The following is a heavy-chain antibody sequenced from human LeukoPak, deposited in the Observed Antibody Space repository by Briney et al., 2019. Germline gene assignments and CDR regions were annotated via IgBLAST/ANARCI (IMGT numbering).Heavy chain of an antibody. CDR1: GFTFSSYA. CDR2: ISGSGGST. Sequence: GGSLRLSCAASGFTFSSYAMHWVRQAPGKGLEWVSAISGSGGSTYYADSVKGRFTISRDNSKNTLYLQMNSLRAEDTAVYFCAKVRAGVPAAMLYTRFNYWGQGTLVTVSS. CDR3: AKVRAGVPAAMLYTRFNY. J-gene: IGHJ4*02. V-gene: IGHV3-23*01. D-gene: IGHD2-2*01.